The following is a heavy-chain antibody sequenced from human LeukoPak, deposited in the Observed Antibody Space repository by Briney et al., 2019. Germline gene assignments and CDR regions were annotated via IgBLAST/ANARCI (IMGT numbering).Heavy chain of an antibody. Sequence: GGSLRLSCAASGFTFSNAWMSWVRQAPGKGLEWVGRIKSKTGGGTTDYAAPVKGRFTISRDDSKNTLYLQMNSLKTEDTAVYYCTTELRYFVWPGGNFDYWGQGTLVTVSS. J-gene: IGHJ4*02. V-gene: IGHV3-15*01. D-gene: IGHD3-9*01. CDR2: IKSKTGGGTT. CDR1: GFTFSNAW. CDR3: TTELRYFVWPGGNFDY.